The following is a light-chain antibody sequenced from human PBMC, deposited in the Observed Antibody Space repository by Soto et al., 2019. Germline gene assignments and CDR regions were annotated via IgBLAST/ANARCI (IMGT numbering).Light chain of an antibody. Sequence: QSVLTQPPSASGTPGQRVTISCSGSSSNIGSKTVNWYQQLPGTVPKLLIYNSYQRPSGVPDRFSGSKSGTSASLAISGLQSEDEADYYCSSYAGSNNLGVFGTGTKVTVL. CDR2: NSY. J-gene: IGLJ1*01. V-gene: IGLV1-44*01. CDR3: SSYAGSNNLGV. CDR1: SSNIGSKT.